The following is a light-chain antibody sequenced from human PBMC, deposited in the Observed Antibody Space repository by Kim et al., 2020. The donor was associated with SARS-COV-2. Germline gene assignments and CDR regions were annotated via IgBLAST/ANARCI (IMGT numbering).Light chain of an antibody. CDR2: DVS. J-gene: IGKJ2*01. CDR3: QQRSNWPPYT. Sequence: WYPGERATLSCRASQSVSSYLAWYQQKAGQPPRLLIYDVSNRATGIPARFSGSGSGTDFTLTISSLEPEDFAVYYCQQRSNWPPYTFGQGTKLEI. CDR1: QSVSSY. V-gene: IGKV3-11*01.